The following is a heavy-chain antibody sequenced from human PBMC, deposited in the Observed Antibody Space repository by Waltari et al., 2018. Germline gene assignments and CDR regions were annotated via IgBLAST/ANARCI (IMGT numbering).Heavy chain of an antibody. J-gene: IGHJ4*02. CDR1: GFPFGNYY. D-gene: IGHD1-1*01. CDR3: ANYGQLPSNGDY. V-gene: IGHV3-23*01. Sequence: EVRLLESGGALVQPGGSLRLSCAASGFPFGNYYMLWVRQAPGRGLEWVSTISGPAHETVYADSVKGRFTISRDNSKTTLYLQMNSLRVEDTAMYYCANYGQLPSNGDYWGQGTLVTVSS. CDR2: ISGPAHET.